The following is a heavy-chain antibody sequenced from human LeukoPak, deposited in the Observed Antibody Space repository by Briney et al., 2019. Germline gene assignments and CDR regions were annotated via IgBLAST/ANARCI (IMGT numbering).Heavy chain of an antibody. CDR1: GFTFSSYD. V-gene: IGHV3-13*01. J-gene: IGHJ6*03. CDR2: IATAGDT. Sequence: GGSLRLSCAASGFTFSSYDMHWVRQATGKGLEWVSAIATAGDTYHPGSVKGRFTISRENAKNSLYLQMNSLRAEDTALYYCAKDVGRNYYYYMDVWGKGTTVTVSS. D-gene: IGHD1-26*01. CDR3: AKDVGRNYYYYMDV.